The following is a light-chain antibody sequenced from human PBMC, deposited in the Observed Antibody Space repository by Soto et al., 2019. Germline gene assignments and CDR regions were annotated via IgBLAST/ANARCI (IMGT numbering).Light chain of an antibody. Sequence: DIQMTQSPSSPSASVGDRVTITSRASQSISSYLNWYQQKPGKAPKLLIYAASSLQSGVPSRFSGSGSGTDFTLTISSLQPEDFATYYCQQSYSTPITFGQGTRLEIK. CDR3: QQSYSTPIT. CDR2: AAS. V-gene: IGKV1-39*01. J-gene: IGKJ5*01. CDR1: QSISSY.